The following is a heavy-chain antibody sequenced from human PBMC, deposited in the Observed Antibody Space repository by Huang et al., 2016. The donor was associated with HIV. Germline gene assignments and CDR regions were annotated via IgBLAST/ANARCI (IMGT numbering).Heavy chain of an antibody. D-gene: IGHD3-10*01. CDR2: INHRGRS. J-gene: IGHJ6*03. CDR1: GGSFNGYY. Sequence: QVHLEQWGAGLLQPSETLSLTCAAYGGSFNGYYWGWIRQTPGKRLAWIGEINHRGRSNYNDPPKNRFTISADTSKTQFSLSLQSVTAADTAVYYCARAEGYCRDGSCYVYYFMDVWGKGTTVTV. CDR3: ARAEGYCRDGSCYVYYFMDV. V-gene: IGHV4-34*01.